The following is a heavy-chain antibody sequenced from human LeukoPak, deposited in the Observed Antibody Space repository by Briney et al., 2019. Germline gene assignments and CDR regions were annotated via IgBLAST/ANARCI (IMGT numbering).Heavy chain of an antibody. CDR2: ILHTGST. CDR3: ARSPGIWNEYGRLEY. Sequence: PSETLSLTCAVSGDSLSSGGHDWNWIRHRPGNGREWIGYILHTGSTYFNPSLEGRVNISVDTSKSQFSLKLSSVTAADTAVYYCARSPGIWNEYGRLEYWGQGALVTVSS. CDR1: GDSLSSGGHD. D-gene: IGHD1-1*01. J-gene: IGHJ4*02. V-gene: IGHV4-31*11.